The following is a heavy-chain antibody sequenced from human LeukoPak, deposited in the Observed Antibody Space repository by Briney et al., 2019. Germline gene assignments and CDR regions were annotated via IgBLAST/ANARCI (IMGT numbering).Heavy chain of an antibody. CDR3: ARDLSTAPMVRGATDAFDI. V-gene: IGHV1-69*13. CDR2: IIPIFGTA. Sequence: GASVKVSCKASGYTFTSYGISWVRQAPGQGLEWMGGIIPIFGTANYAQKFQGRVTITADESTSTAYMELSSLRSDDTAVYYCARDLSTAPMVRGATDAFDIWGQGTMVTVSS. CDR1: GYTFTSYG. J-gene: IGHJ3*02. D-gene: IGHD3-10*01.